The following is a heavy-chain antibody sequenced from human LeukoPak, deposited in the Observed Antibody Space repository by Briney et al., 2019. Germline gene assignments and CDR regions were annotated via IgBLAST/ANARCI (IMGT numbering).Heavy chain of an antibody. CDR2: ISDSEST. Sequence: SETQSRTCTVSGGSISNYYCSWLRQPPGKGLHCFGYISDSESTNFNSSLKSRVTMSVDTSKNQLSLKMSSVTAADTAIFFFKQKTAYDILTGYKYWYFDLWGRGTLVTVSS. J-gene: IGHJ2*01. CDR3: KQKTAYDILTGYKYWYFDL. D-gene: IGHD3-9*01. V-gene: IGHV4-59*01. CDR1: GGSISNYY.